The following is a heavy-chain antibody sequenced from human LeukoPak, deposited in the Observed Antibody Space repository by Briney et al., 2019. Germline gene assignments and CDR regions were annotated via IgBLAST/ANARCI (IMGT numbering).Heavy chain of an antibody. Sequence: GGTLTLSCAGSGITFSSYWMHWVRQAPGKGLVWVSRMNSDGRSTNYADSVKGRFTISRDNAKNTLYLQMNSLRAEDTAVYYCARSAYPGNSVIEDWGRGTLVTVSS. J-gene: IGHJ4*02. V-gene: IGHV3-74*01. CDR1: GITFSSYW. D-gene: IGHD4-23*01. CDR2: MNSDGRST. CDR3: ARSAYPGNSVIED.